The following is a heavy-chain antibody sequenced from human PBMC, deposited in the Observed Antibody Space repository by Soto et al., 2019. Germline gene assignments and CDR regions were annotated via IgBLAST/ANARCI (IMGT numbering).Heavy chain of an antibody. V-gene: IGHV1-69*02. Sequence: QVQLVQSGAEVKKPGSSVKVSCKASGGTFSSYTISWVRQAPGQGLEWMGRIIPILGIANYAQKFQGRVTITADKSTSTAYMELSSLRSEDTAVYYCARARFAWVVAATRGQYFQHWGQGTLVTVSS. CDR3: ARARFAWVVAATRGQYFQH. CDR2: IIPILGIA. J-gene: IGHJ1*01. D-gene: IGHD2-15*01. CDR1: GGTFSSYT.